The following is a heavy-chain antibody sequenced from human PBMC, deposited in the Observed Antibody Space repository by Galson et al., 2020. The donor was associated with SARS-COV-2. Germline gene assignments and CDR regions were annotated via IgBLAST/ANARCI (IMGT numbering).Heavy chain of an antibody. CDR1: GFTFSNFP. V-gene: IGHV3-30*04. D-gene: IGHD6-6*01. J-gene: IGHJ4*02. Sequence: GASLKISCVASGFTFSNFPMHWVRQAAGKGLEWVAIISHDGTTRYNTDSMKGRFTISRDNSNGTLYLQMNSLRDEDTAMYFCAREGPDYTSSYFDNWGQVTPVTVSS. CDR3: AREGPDYTSSYFDN. CDR2: ISHDGTTR.